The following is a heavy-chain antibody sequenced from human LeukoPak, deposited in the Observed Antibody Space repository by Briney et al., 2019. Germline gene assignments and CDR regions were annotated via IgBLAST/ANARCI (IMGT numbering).Heavy chain of an antibody. V-gene: IGHV4-59*12. D-gene: IGHD5-18*01. Sequence: PSETLSLTCTVSGGSISNYYWSWIRQPPGKRLEWIGYIFSSGSTKYNPSLKSQVTISLDTSKNQFSLKLSSVTAADTAVYYCARDGSDTAMDYWGQGTLVTVSS. CDR1: GGSISNYY. CDR3: ARDGSDTAMDY. J-gene: IGHJ4*02. CDR2: IFSSGST.